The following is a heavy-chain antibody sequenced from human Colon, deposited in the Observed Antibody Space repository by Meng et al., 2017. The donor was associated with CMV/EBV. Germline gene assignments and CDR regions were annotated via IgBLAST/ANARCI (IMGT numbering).Heavy chain of an antibody. J-gene: IGHJ3*02. V-gene: IGHV3-49*04. D-gene: IGHD2-2*01. CDR2: IRNEGYGETT. Sequence: GGSLRLSCTTSGFNFGDLGMSWVRQAPGKGLDWVGIIRNEGYGETTEYAASVKGRFTISRDDSKGIVYLQMNSLKNRDAAVYYCTRIRPTSRVEGACDIWGQGTMVTVSS. CDR3: TRIRPTSRVEGACDI. CDR1: GFNFGDLG.